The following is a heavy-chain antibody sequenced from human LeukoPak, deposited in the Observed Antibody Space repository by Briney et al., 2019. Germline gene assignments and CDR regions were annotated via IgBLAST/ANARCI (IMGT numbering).Heavy chain of an antibody. Sequence: GGSLRLSCAASGFTFSGSAMHWVRQASGKGLEWVGRIRSKANSYSTAYAASLEGRFTISRDESKNTAYLQMNSLKTEDTAVYYCSRASRDGYNAPHDYWGQGTLVTVSS. D-gene: IGHD5-24*01. CDR1: GFTFSGSA. J-gene: IGHJ4*02. V-gene: IGHV3-73*01. CDR2: IRSKANSYST. CDR3: SRASRDGYNAPHDY.